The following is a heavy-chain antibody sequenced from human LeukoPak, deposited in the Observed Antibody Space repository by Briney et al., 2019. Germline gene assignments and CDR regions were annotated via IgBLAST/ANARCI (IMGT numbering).Heavy chain of an antibody. Sequence: GGSLRLSCAASGFTFSSYAMSWVRQAPGKGLEWVSAIRGSGGSTYYADSVKGRFTISRDNSKNTLYLQMNSLRAEDTAVYYCAKIPYYYDSSGYYNFDYWGQGTLVTVSS. D-gene: IGHD3-22*01. J-gene: IGHJ4*02. CDR3: AKIPYYYDSSGYYNFDY. CDR1: GFTFSSYA. CDR2: IRGSGGST. V-gene: IGHV3-23*01.